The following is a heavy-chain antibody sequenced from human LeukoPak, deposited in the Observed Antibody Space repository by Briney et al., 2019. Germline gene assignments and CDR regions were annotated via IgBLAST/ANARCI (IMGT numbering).Heavy chain of an antibody. J-gene: IGHJ4*02. Sequence: GGSLRLSCAASGFTFSSYWMHWVRQAPGKGLGWVSRINSHGSSTSYGDSVKGRFTISRDNAKNTLYLQMNSLRAEDTAVYYCASARYSSSWYHYWGQGTLVTVSS. CDR2: INSHGSST. CDR1: GFTFSSYW. D-gene: IGHD6-13*01. CDR3: ASARYSSSWYHY. V-gene: IGHV3-74*01.